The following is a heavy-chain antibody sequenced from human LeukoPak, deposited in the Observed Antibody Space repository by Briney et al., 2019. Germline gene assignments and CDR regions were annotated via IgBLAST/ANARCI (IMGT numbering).Heavy chain of an antibody. Sequence: SETLSLTCTVSGGSINNYYWSWIRQPAGKGLEWIGRIYTRGSTNYNPSLKSRVTMSVDMSKNQFSLKLSSVTAVDTAVYYCARGRYCSADICSGGDAFDIWGQGTMVSVSS. J-gene: IGHJ3*02. CDR2: IYTRGST. D-gene: IGHD2-15*01. CDR3: ARGRYCSADICSGGDAFDI. CDR1: GGSINNYY. V-gene: IGHV4-4*07.